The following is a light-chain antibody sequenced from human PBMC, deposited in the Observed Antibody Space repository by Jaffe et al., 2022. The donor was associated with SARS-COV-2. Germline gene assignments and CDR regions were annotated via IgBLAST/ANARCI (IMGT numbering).Light chain of an antibody. CDR1: QSVGSS. Sequence: EKVMTQSPATLSVSPGERVTLSCRASQSVGSSLAWYQQKPGQAPRLLIYEASTRATGLPATFSGSGSGTEFTLTISSLQSEDFALYYCQQYSTWPLTFGGGTKVEIK. J-gene: IGKJ4*01. CDR2: EAS. V-gene: IGKV3-15*01. CDR3: QQYSTWPLT.